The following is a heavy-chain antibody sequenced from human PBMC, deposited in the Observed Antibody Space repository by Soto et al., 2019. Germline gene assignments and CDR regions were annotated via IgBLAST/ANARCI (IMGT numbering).Heavy chain of an antibody. Sequence: ASVKVPCKASGYTFTSYGISWVRQAPGQGLEWMGWISAYNANTNYAQKLQGRVTMTTDTSTSTSYMELRSLRSDDTAVYFCARDRLGATGDYWGPGTLVTVYS. CDR1: GYTFTSYG. D-gene: IGHD1-26*01. V-gene: IGHV1-18*01. CDR3: ARDRLGATGDY. J-gene: IGHJ4*02. CDR2: ISAYNANT.